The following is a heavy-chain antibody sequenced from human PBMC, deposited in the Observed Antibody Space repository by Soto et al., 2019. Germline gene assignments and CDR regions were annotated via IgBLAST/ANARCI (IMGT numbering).Heavy chain of an antibody. CDR1: GYSFTSYW. CDR3: ARHRRITIFGVVTNNWFDP. Sequence: GESLKISCKGSGYSFTSYWIGWVRQMPWKGLEWMGIIYPGDSDTRYSPSFQGQVTISADKSISTAYLQWSSLKASDTAMYYCARHRRITIFGVVTNNWFDPWGQGTLVTVSS. D-gene: IGHD3-3*01. J-gene: IGHJ5*02. V-gene: IGHV5-51*01. CDR2: IYPGDSDT.